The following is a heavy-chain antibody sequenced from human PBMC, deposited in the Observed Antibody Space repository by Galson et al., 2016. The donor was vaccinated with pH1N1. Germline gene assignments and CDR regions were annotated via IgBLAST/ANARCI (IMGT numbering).Heavy chain of an antibody. CDR2: IKQDGSVK. CDR3: ARKGLPDV. J-gene: IGHJ6*02. CDR1: GFTFSSYW. Sequence: SLRLSCAASGFTFSSYWMSWVRQAPGKGLEWVANIKQDGSVKYYVDAVKGRFTISRDNAENSLYLQMNSLTGEDTAVYYCARKGLPDVWGQGTTVTVSS. V-gene: IGHV3-7*01.